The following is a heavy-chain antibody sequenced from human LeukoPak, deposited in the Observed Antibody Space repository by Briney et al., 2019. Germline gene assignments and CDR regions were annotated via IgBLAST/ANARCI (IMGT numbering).Heavy chain of an antibody. CDR2: ISAYNGNT. CDR1: GYTFTSYG. CDR3: ARDRKLWDYYDSSGYYPPFDY. Sequence: ASVKVSCKASGYTFTSYGISWVRQAPGQGLEWMGWISAYNGNTNYAQKLQGRVTMTTDTSTSTAYMELRSLRSDDTAVYYCARDRKLWDYYDSSGYYPPFDYWGQGTLVTVSS. D-gene: IGHD3-22*01. V-gene: IGHV1-18*01. J-gene: IGHJ4*02.